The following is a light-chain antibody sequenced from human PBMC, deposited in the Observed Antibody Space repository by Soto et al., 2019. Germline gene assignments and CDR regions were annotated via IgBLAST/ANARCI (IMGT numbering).Light chain of an antibody. J-gene: IGKJ5*01. CDR2: GAS. V-gene: IGKV3-20*01. CDR3: QQYGGSPPIT. CDR1: QSVSNNY. Sequence: DILLTQSPGTLSLSPGERATLSCRASQSVSNNYLAWYQHRPGQAPRLLIYGASSRAAGIPDRFSGIGSGTDFTLTISRLEPEDFAVYYFQQYGGSPPITFGQGTRLEIK.